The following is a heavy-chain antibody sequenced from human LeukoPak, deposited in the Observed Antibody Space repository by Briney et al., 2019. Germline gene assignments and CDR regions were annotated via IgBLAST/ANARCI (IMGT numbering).Heavy chain of an antibody. D-gene: IGHD4-17*01. CDR3: ARGRRLTTVSPFDY. Sequence: TSETLSLTCTVSGGSISSYYWSWIRQPPGKGLEWIGYIYYSGSTNYNPSLKSRVTISVDTSKNQFSLKLSSVTAADTAVYYCARGRRLTTVSPFDYWGQGTLVTVSS. V-gene: IGHV4-59*12. J-gene: IGHJ4*02. CDR1: GGSISSYY. CDR2: IYYSGST.